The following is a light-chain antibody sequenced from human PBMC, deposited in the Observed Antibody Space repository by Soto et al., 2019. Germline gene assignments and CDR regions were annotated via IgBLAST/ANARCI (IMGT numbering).Light chain of an antibody. V-gene: IGLV3-21*04. CDR3: QVWDSSSDHRVV. Sequence: SYELTQPPSVSVAPGNTARITCGGNNIGSKSVHWYQQKPGQAPVLVIYYDSDRPSGIPERFSGSNSGNTATLTISRVEAGDEGDYYCQVWDSSSDHRVVFGGGTKLTVL. J-gene: IGLJ2*01. CDR1: NIGSKS. CDR2: YDS.